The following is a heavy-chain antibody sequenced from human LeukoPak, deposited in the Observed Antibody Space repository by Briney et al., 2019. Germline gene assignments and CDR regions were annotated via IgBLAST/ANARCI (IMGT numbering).Heavy chain of an antibody. D-gene: IGHD6-19*01. J-gene: IGHJ3*02. CDR3: ARRDSSGWYRNDAFDI. V-gene: IGHV4-4*09. CDR2: IYTSGST. CDR1: GGSISSYY. Sequence: PSETLSLTCTVSGGSISSYYWSWIRQPPGKGLEWIGYIYTSGSTNYNPSLKSRVTISVDTPKNQFSLKLSSVTAADTAVYYCARRDSSGWYRNDAFDIWGQGTMVTVSS.